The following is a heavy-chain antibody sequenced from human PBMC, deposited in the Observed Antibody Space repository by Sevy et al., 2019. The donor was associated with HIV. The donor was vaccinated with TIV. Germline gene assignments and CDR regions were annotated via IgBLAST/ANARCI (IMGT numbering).Heavy chain of an antibody. D-gene: IGHD2-15*01. J-gene: IGHJ6*02. CDR2: ISSSSSYI. Sequence: GGSLRLSCAASGFTFSSYSMNWVRQAPGKGLEWVSSISSSSSYIYYADSVKGRFTISRDNAKNSLYLQMNSLRAEDTAVYYCANGYCSGGSCSYYYYGMDVWGHGTTVTVSS. CDR1: GFTFSSYS. CDR3: ANGYCSGGSCSYYYYGMDV. V-gene: IGHV3-21*01.